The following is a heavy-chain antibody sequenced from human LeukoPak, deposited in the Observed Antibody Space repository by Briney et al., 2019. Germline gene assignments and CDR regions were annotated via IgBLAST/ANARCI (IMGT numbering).Heavy chain of an antibody. CDR2: INHSGST. CDR3: ARERAYSSSWYESARFDY. J-gene: IGHJ4*02. CDR1: GGSFSGYY. D-gene: IGHD6-13*01. Sequence: SETLSLTCAVYGGSFSGYYWSWIRQPPGKGLEWMGEINHSGSTNYNPSLKSRVTISVDTSKNQFSLKLSSVTAADTAVYYCARERAYSSSWYESARFDYWGQGTLVTVSS. V-gene: IGHV4-34*01.